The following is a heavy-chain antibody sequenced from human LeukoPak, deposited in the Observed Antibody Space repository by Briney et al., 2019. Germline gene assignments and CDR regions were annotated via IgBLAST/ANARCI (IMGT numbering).Heavy chain of an antibody. J-gene: IGHJ4*02. D-gene: IGHD3-22*01. Sequence: GGSLRLSCAASGFTFSSYGMHWVRQAPGKGLEWVAFIRYDGSNKYYADSVKGRFTISRDNSKSTLYLQMNSLRAEDTAVYYCAKDRAGFYYDSSGYYYTGFDYWGQGTLVTVSS. CDR2: IRYDGSNK. V-gene: IGHV3-30*02. CDR1: GFTFSSYG. CDR3: AKDRAGFYYDSSGYYYTGFDY.